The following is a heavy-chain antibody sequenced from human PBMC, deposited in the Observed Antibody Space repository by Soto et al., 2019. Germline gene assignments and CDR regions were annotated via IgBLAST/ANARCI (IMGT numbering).Heavy chain of an antibody. CDR2: ISGSGDST. D-gene: IGHD3-10*01. J-gene: IGHJ6*02. V-gene: IGHV3-23*01. CDR3: AKARGMNYYSGTDV. CDR1: GFTFSAFD. Sequence: GSLRLSCVASGFTFSAFDMNWVRQAPGKGPEWVSDISGSGDSTYYADSVKGRFTISRDNSKNTLYLLLNSLRVEDTAVYYCAKARGMNYYSGTDVWGQGTTVTVSS.